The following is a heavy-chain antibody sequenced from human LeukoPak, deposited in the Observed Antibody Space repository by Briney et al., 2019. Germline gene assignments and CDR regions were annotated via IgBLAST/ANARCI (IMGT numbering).Heavy chain of an antibody. D-gene: IGHD2-15*01. Sequence: SGPTLVKPTQTLTLTCTFSWFSLSTSGVGVGWIRQPPGKALEWLALLYWNDDKRYSPSQKSRLTITNDTSKNQVVLTMTNMDPVDTATYCGAHSRARIGGYYGMDVWGQGTTVTVSS. CDR1: WFSLSTSGVG. J-gene: IGHJ6*02. V-gene: IGHV2-5*01. CDR3: AHSRARIGGYYGMDV. CDR2: LYWNDDK.